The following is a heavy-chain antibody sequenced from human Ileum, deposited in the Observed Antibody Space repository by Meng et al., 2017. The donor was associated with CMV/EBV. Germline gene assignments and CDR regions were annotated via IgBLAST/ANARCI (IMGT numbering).Heavy chain of an antibody. CDR3: VPYSPPLRYFEY. D-gene: IGHD4-17*01. Sequence: VQLVESGGGLSQPGGSLTLSFVASGFTFRTYAMTWVRQAPGKGLEWVSTSGTGADTYYADSVKGRFTISRDSSKNTLYLQMHSLRAEDTAIYYCVPYSPPLRYFEYWGPGTLVTVSS. CDR1: GFTFRTYA. J-gene: IGHJ4*02. CDR2: TSGTGADT. V-gene: IGHV3-23*04.